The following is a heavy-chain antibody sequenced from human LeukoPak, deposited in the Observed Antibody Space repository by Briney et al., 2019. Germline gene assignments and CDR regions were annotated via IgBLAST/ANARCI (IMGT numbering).Heavy chain of an antibody. V-gene: IGHV3-23*01. Sequence: GGSLRLSCAASGFTFSSYAMSWVRQAPGKGLEWVSAISGSGGSTYYADSVKGRFTISRDNSKNTLYLQMNSLRAEDTAVYYCARFTGVVPAAKRGYYFDYWGQGTLVTVSS. CDR2: ISGSGGST. CDR3: ARFTGVVPAAKRGYYFDY. J-gene: IGHJ4*02. CDR1: GFTFSSYA. D-gene: IGHD2-2*01.